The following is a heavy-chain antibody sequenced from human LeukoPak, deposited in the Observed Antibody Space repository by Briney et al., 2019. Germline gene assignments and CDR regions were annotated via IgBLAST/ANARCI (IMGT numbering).Heavy chain of an antibody. V-gene: IGHV1-18*01. CDR3: ARAPVPITMIVEGLDY. Sequence: ASVKVSCKASGYTFTSYGISWVRQAPGQGLEWMGWISAYNGNTNYAQKLQGRVTMTTDTSTSTAYMELRSLRSDDTALYYCARAPVPITMIVEGLDYWGQGTLVTVSS. J-gene: IGHJ4*02. CDR1: GYTFTSYG. D-gene: IGHD3-22*01. CDR2: ISAYNGNT.